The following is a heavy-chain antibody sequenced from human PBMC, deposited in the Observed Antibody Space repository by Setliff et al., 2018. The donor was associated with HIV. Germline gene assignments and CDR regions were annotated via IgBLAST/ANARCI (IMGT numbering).Heavy chain of an antibody. J-gene: IGHJ6*02. Sequence: SETLSLTCAVSGYSISSGYYWGWIRQPPGKGLEWIGSIYHSGSTYYNPSLKSRVTISVDTSENQFSLKLSSVTAADTAVYYCARQYNRQYGMDVWGQGTTVTVSS. CDR2: IYHSGST. D-gene: IGHD1-20*01. CDR1: GYSISSGYY. V-gene: IGHV4-38-2*01. CDR3: ARQYNRQYGMDV.